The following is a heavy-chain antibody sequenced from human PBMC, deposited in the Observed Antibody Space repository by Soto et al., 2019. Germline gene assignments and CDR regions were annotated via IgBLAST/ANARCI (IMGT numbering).Heavy chain of an antibody. J-gene: IGHJ4*02. CDR1: GGSVSSSSYY. D-gene: IGHD1-26*01. V-gene: IGHV4-39*01. Sequence: SEALSLTCTVSGGSVSSSSYYWGWIRQPPGKGLEWIGTIYYTGSTSYSPSLKRRVTISVDTSKTQFSLNLSSVTATDTAVYYCAGRRAGDYYFDYWGQGTLVTVSS. CDR2: IYYTGST. CDR3: AGRRAGDYYFDY.